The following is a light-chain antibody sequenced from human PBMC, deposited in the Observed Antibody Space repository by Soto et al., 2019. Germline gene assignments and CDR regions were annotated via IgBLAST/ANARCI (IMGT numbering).Light chain of an antibody. CDR2: GAS. CDR1: QSVSSSY. CDR3: QHYGNSPPFT. J-gene: IGKJ2*01. Sequence: EIVLTQSPGTLSLSPGERATLSYRASQSVSSSYLAWYQQKPGQAPRLLIYGASSRATGIPDRFIGSGSGTDFTLTISRLEPEDFAVYFCQHYGNSPPFTFGQGTKVEIK. V-gene: IGKV3-20*01.